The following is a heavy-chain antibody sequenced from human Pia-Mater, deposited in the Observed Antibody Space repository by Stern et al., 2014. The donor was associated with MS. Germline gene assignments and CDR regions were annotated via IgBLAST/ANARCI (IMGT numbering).Heavy chain of an antibody. V-gene: IGHV1-8*01. J-gene: IGHJ6*02. CDR3: VRGGLSYGYGLDA. CDR1: GYTFINYD. CDR2: MNPNNANT. D-gene: IGHD3-16*01. Sequence: VQLEESGSQVRKPGASVKVSCQASGYTFINYDIFWVRQATGQGLEWMGWMNPNNANTGHAQKFQGRVTMTRNTSISTAYMELSGLRSDDTAVYYCVRGGLSYGYGLDAWGQGTAVTVSS.